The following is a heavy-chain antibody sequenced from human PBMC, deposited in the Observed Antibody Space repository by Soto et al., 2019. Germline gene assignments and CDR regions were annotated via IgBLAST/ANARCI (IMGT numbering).Heavy chain of an antibody. CDR1: GFSLSTSGVG. J-gene: IGHJ5*02. V-gene: IGHV2-5*02. Sequence: SGPTLVNPTQTLTLTCTFSGFSLSTSGVGVGCIRQPPGKALEWLALIYWDDDKRHSPSLKSRLTITKDTSKNQVVLTMTNMDPVDTATYYCARSLIGYYYDSSGSNWFDPWGQ. CDR3: ARSLIGYYYDSSGSNWFDP. D-gene: IGHD3-22*01. CDR2: IYWDDDK.